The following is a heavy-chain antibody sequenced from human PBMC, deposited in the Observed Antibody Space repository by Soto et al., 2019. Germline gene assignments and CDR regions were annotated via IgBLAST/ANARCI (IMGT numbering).Heavy chain of an antibody. J-gene: IGHJ4*02. CDR1: GFTFSSYA. Sequence: PGGSLRLSCAASGFTFSSYAMSWVRQAPGKGLEWVSAISGSGGSTYYADSVKGRFAISRDNSKNTLYLQMNSLRAEDTAVYYCAKDAERISIMITFGGVTHFDYWGQGTLVTVSS. V-gene: IGHV3-23*01. CDR3: AKDAERISIMITFGGVTHFDY. CDR2: ISGSGGST. D-gene: IGHD3-16*01.